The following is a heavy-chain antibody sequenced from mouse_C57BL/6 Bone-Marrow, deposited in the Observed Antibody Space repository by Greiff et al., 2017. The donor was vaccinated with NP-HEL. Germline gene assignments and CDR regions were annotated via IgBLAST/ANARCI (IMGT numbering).Heavy chain of an antibody. CDR3: ARHYGSSLFAY. D-gene: IGHD1-1*01. CDR1: GFTFSDYG. J-gene: IGHJ3*01. CDR2: ISNLAYSI. V-gene: IGHV5-15*01. Sequence: EVMLVESGGGLVQPGGSLKLSCAASGFTFSDYGMAWVRQAPRKGPEWVAFISNLAYSIYYADTVTGRFTISRENAKNTLYLEMSSLRSEDTAMYYCARHYGSSLFAYWGQGTLVTVSA.